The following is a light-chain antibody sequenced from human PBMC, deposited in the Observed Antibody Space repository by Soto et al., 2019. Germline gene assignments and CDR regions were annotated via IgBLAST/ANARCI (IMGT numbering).Light chain of an antibody. CDR2: ANK. CDR1: SSNFGSAT. CDR3: QSYDTSPSGYV. J-gene: IGLJ1*01. V-gene: IGLV1-44*01. Sequence: QSVLTQPPSASGTPGQRVTFSCSGSSSNFGSATVNWYQQLPGTAPKLLIYANKNRPAGVPDRFSASKSGTSASLAITGLQAEDEADYYCQSYDTSPSGYVFGTGTKVTVL.